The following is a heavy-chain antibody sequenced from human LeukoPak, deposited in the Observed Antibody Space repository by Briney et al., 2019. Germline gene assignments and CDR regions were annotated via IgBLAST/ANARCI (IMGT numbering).Heavy chain of an antibody. CDR2: IYYTGST. V-gene: IGHV4-59*01. Sequence: SETLSLTCTVSSGSIGSYYWSWIRQPPGKGLEWIGYIYYTGSTDYNPSLKSRVTILVDRSKNQFSLKLSSLTAADTAVYYCARDYGDYAAPGWGQGTLVTVSS. D-gene: IGHD4-17*01. J-gene: IGHJ4*02. CDR1: SGSIGSYY. CDR3: ARDYGDYAAPG.